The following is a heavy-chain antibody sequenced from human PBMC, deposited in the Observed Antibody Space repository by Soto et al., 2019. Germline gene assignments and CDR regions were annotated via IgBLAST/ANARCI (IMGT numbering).Heavy chain of an antibody. CDR3: ARVRPYTAYWFDP. V-gene: IGHV4-30-2*01. D-gene: IGHD2-2*02. CDR2: IYPTGNT. Sequence: SETLSLTCAVSGGSIISAGYCWTWIRQPPGKGLEWIGYIYPTGNTYYSPSLKSRVTISVDKSSNHLSLELNSVTAADTAVYYCARVRPYTAYWFDPWGPGTLVTVSS. J-gene: IGHJ5*02. CDR1: GGSIISAGYC.